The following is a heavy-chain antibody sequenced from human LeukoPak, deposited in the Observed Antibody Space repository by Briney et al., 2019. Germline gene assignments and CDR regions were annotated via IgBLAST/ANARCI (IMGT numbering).Heavy chain of an antibody. V-gene: IGHV1-2*02. CDR3: ARAGVYYDSSGYYDY. CDR1: GYTFTGYY. D-gene: IGHD3-22*01. Sequence: ASVKVSCKASGYTFTGYYLHWVRQAPGQGLEWMGWINPNSAGTNYAQKFQGRATMTRDTSISTAYMELSRVRSDDTAVYFCARAGVYYDSSGYYDYWGQGTLVTVSS. J-gene: IGHJ4*02. CDR2: INPNSAGT.